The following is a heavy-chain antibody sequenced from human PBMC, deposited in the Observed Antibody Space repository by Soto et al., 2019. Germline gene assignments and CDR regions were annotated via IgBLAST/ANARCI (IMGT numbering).Heavy chain of an antibody. Sequence: QVQLQESGPGLVKPSQTLSLTCTVSGCSISSGGYFWSWIRQHPGKGLEWIGFIYYSGSTYYNPFLKSRVTISVETFQTHSSPTRRSSNLAMKHVWFFVLQVAAPYYYYGMDVWGQGTTVTVSS. J-gene: IGHJ6*02. D-gene: IGHD1-26*01. V-gene: IGHV4-31*03. CDR3: FVLQVAAPYYYYGMDV. CDR1: GCSISSGGYF. CDR2: IYYSGST.